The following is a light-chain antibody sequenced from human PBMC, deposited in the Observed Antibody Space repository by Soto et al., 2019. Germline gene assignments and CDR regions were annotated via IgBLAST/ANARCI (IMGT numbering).Light chain of an antibody. CDR2: GAS. CDR1: QSVSSSY. J-gene: IGKJ1*01. V-gene: IGKV3-20*01. CDR3: QQYESYSPWT. Sequence: EIVLTQSPGTLSLSPGERATLSCRASQSVSSSYLAWYQQKPGQAPRLLIYGASSRATGIPDRFSGSGSGTDFTLTISSLQSEDFATYYCQQYESYSPWTFGQGTKVDIK.